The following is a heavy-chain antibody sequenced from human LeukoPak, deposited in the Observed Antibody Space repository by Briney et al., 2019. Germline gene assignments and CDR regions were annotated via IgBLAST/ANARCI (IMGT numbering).Heavy chain of an antibody. CDR1: GFSFNSYG. V-gene: IGHV3-30*18. D-gene: IGHD3-22*01. Sequence: PGGSLRLSCAASGFSFNSYGMHWVRQAPGKGLEWVAVISYDGSNKYYADSVKGRFTISRDNSKNTLHLQMNSQRTDDTAVYYCAKDKGDSSGYIKYWGQGTLVTVSS. CDR2: ISYDGSNK. J-gene: IGHJ4*02. CDR3: AKDKGDSSGYIKY.